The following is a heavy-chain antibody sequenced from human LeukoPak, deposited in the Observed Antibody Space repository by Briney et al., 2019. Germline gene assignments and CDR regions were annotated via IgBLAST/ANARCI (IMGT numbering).Heavy chain of an antibody. J-gene: IGHJ4*02. V-gene: IGHV3-30*18. D-gene: IGHD6-6*01. CDR3: AKGGSSSSNAFDY. CDR2: ISYDGSDK. Sequence: GGSLRLSCAASGFTFSSYGMHWVRQAPGKGLEWVAAISYDGSDKYYTDSVKGRFTISRVNSENTLYLQMNSLRAEDTAIYYCAKGGSSSSNAFDYWGQGTLVTVSS. CDR1: GFTFSSYG.